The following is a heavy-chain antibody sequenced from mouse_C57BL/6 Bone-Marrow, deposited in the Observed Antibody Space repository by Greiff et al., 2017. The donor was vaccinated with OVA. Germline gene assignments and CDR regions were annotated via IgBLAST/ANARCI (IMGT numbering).Heavy chain of an antibody. J-gene: IGHJ4*01. Sequence: QVQLKQSGPELVKPGASVKISCKASGYAFSSSWMNWVKQRPGKGLEWIGRIYPGDGDTNYNGKFKGKATLTADKSSSTAYMQLSSLTSEDSAVYFCARSLTVYAMDYWGQGTSVTVSS. CDR1: GYAFSSSW. CDR3: ARSLTVYAMDY. CDR2: IYPGDGDT. V-gene: IGHV1-82*01. D-gene: IGHD4-1*01.